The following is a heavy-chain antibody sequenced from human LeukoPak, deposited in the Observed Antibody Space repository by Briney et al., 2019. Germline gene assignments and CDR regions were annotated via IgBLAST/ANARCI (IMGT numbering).Heavy chain of an antibody. CDR3: TRTLDYYDSSGYFY. CDR1: GFTFSSYE. V-gene: IGHV3-48*03. J-gene: IGHJ4*02. Sequence: GGSLRLSCAASGFTFSSYEMNWVRQAPGKGLEWVSYISSSGSTIYYADSVKGRFTISRDNSKNTLYLQMNSLRAEDTAVYYCTRTLDYYDSSGYFYWGQGTLVTVSS. D-gene: IGHD3-22*01. CDR2: ISSSGSTI.